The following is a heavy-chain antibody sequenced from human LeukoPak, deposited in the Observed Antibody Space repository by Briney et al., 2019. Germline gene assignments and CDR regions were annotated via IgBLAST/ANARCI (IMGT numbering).Heavy chain of an antibody. D-gene: IGHD2-2*01. V-gene: IGHV4-31*03. CDR3: ARGGGRDIVVVPAATPYYYMDV. J-gene: IGHJ6*03. Sequence: PSQTLSLTCIVSGGSISSGTYYWTWIRHHPGKGLEWIGYIYYSGGAYYNPSLKSRVTISVDTSKNQFSLKMRSVTAADTAVYYCARGGGRDIVVVPAATPYYYMDVWGKGTTVIVSS. CDR1: GGSISSGTYY. CDR2: IYYSGGA.